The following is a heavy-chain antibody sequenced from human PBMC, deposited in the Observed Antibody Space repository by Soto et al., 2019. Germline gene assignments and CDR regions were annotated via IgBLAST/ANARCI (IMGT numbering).Heavy chain of an antibody. Sequence: GGSLRLSCAASGFTFSSYSMNWVRQAPGKGLEWVSSISSSSSYIYYADSVKGRFTISRDNAKNSLYLQMNSLRAEDTAVYYCGRAFGAAQIDYYYYYGMDVWGQGTTVTVTS. J-gene: IGHJ6*02. CDR2: ISSSSSYI. D-gene: IGHD3-10*01. CDR1: GFTFSSYS. CDR3: GRAFGAAQIDYYYYYGMDV. V-gene: IGHV3-21*01.